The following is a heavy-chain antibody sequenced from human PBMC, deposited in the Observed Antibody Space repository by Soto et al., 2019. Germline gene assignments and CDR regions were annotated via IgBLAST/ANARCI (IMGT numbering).Heavy chain of an antibody. CDR3: ARGDDFWSGLPLYYYYGMDV. CDR2: ISGSGDTI. Sequence: PGGSLRLSCEASGFTIGSFQMNWVRQAPGRGLEWISHISGSGDTIYYADSVKGRFTISRDNAKDSLALHMNSLRAEDTGVYYCARGDDFWSGLPLYYYYGMDVWGQGTTVTVSS. J-gene: IGHJ6*02. D-gene: IGHD3-3*01. CDR1: GFTIGSFQ. V-gene: IGHV3-48*03.